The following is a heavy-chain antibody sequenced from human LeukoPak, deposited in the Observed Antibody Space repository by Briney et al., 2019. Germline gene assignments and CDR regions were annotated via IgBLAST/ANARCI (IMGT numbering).Heavy chain of an antibody. V-gene: IGHV1-24*01. D-gene: IGHD2-2*01. CDR2: LDPEAGER. Sequence: GASVTVSCKVSDYVLTELSIHWVRQAPGQGLEWVGGLDPEAGERIYAQGFHGRITITEDTSTDTAYMEISSLRYDDTAIYFCATIDRPQYHNPMDVWGQGTAVTVSS. CDR3: ATIDRPQYHNPMDV. J-gene: IGHJ6*02. CDR1: DYVLTELS.